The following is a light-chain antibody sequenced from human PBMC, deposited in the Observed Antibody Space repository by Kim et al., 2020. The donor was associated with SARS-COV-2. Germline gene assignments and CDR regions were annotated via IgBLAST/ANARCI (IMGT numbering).Light chain of an antibody. CDR1: SGHSRYA. CDR3: QTWGTGIWV. V-gene: IGLV4-69*01. J-gene: IGLJ3*02. Sequence: APVKPTCTLSSGHSRYADAWHQQQPEKGPRYLMKLNSDGSHSKGDGNPDRFSGSSSGAERYLTISSLQSEDEADYYCQTWGTGIWVFGGGTQLTVL. CDR2: LNSDGSH.